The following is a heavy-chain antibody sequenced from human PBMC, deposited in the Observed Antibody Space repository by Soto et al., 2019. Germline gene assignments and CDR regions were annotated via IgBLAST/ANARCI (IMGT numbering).Heavy chain of an antibody. CDR3: ARKYMAFTLLPAAMAGVPYYYYYGMDX. J-gene: IGHJ6*02. CDR2: IYYSGST. D-gene: IGHD2-2*01. CDR1: GGSISSSSYY. Sequence: SDTLSLTCTVSGGSISSSSYYWGWIRQPPGKGVEWIGSIYYSGSTYYNPSLKSRVTISVDKSKNQFSLKLSYVTAADTAVYYSARKYMAFTLLPAAMAGVPYYYYYGMDXWGQGTTVTVS. V-gene: IGHV4-39*01.